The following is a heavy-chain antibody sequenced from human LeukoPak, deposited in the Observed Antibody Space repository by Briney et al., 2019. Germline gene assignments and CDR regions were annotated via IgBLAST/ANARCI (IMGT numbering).Heavy chain of an antibody. Sequence: SETLSHTCAVSGASINSDHWNWIRQLPGKGLEWIGNVDYNGATKYNPSLQSRVTISLDTSNNQFPLTLASVTAADTALYFCARGYYEAFDYWGQGRLVTVSS. CDR3: ARGYYEAFDY. D-gene: IGHD3-16*01. CDR2: VDYNGAT. CDR1: GASINSDH. V-gene: IGHV4-59*01. J-gene: IGHJ4*02.